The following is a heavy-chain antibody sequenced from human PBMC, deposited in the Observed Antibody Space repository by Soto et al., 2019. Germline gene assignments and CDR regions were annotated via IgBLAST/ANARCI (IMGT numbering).Heavy chain of an antibody. Sequence: PGGSLRLSCSASGFTFSNYAMHWVRQAPGKGLEYVSAITSNGGNTYYADSVKGRFIISRDNSKNTLYLQMSSLRAEDTAVYYCVGYCSDGSCYSFPDYWGQGTLVTVSS. CDR1: GFTFSNYA. CDR2: ITSNGGNT. D-gene: IGHD2-15*01. CDR3: VGYCSDGSCYSFPDY. V-gene: IGHV3-64D*06. J-gene: IGHJ4*02.